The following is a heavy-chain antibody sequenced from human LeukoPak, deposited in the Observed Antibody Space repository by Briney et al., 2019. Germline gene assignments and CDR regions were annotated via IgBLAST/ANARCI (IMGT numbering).Heavy chain of an antibody. Sequence: GGSLRLSCAASGFTFSSYAMSWVRQAPGKGLEWVSAISGSGGSTYYADSVKGRFTISRDNSKNTLYLQMNSLRAEDTAVYYCAKVALGYCSGGSCYVDYWGQGTLVTVSS. CDR2: ISGSGGST. V-gene: IGHV3-23*01. CDR1: GFTFSSYA. J-gene: IGHJ4*02. D-gene: IGHD2-15*01. CDR3: AKVALGYCSGGSCYVDY.